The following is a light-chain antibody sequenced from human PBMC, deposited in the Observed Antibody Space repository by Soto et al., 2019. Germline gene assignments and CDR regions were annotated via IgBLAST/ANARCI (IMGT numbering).Light chain of an antibody. V-gene: IGLV2-14*01. CDR1: SSDVGGYNY. CDR3: SSYTSSNTVV. J-gene: IGLJ2*01. Sequence: QSALTQPASVSGSPGQSITISCTGTSSDVGGYNYVSWYQHHPGKAPKLMIYEVSNRPSGVSNRFSGSKSGNTASLTISGLQAEDEADYYCSSYTSSNTVVFGGGTKVT. CDR2: EVS.